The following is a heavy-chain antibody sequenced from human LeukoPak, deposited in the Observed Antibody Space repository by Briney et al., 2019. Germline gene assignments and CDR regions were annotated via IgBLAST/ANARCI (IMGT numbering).Heavy chain of an antibody. J-gene: IGHJ4*02. Sequence: AGGSLRLSCEGSAFIFSGHWMNWVRQPPGKGLEWIGEINHSGSTNYNPSLKSRVTISVDTSKNQFSLKLSSVTAADTAVYYCARFAVAGTRVDYWGQGTLVTVSS. CDR3: ARFAVAGTRVDY. V-gene: IGHV4-34*01. CDR2: INHSGST. D-gene: IGHD6-19*01. CDR1: AFIFSGHW.